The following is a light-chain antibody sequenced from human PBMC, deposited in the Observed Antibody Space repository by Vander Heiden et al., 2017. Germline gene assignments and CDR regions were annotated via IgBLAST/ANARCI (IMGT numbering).Light chain of an antibody. Sequence: DIQLTQSPSSLSASVGDRVTITCRASQSISSYLNWYQQKPGKAPKLLIYAASSLQSGVPSRFSGSGSGTDFTLTISSLQPEDFAIYYCQQSDSTPYTFGQGTKLEIK. CDR2: AAS. J-gene: IGKJ2*01. CDR1: QSISSY. CDR3: QQSDSTPYT. V-gene: IGKV1-39*01.